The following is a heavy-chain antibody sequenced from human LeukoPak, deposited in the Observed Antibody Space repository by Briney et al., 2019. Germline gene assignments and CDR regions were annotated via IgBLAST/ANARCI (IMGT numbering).Heavy chain of an antibody. J-gene: IGHJ4*02. Sequence: PSETLSLTCTVSGDSISSNYWSWIRQPAGKGLEWIARNYNSGNTNYNPSLKSRVTMSIDTSKNEFSLKLSSVTAADTAVYYCARDRGRGYSYGLDYWGQGTLVTVSS. D-gene: IGHD5-18*01. CDR2: NYNSGNT. CDR1: GDSISSNY. CDR3: ARDRGRGYSYGLDY. V-gene: IGHV4-4*07.